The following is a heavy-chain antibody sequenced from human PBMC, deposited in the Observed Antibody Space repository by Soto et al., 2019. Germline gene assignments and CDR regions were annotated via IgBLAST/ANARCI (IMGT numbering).Heavy chain of an antibody. CDR2: IIPIFGTA. Sequence: SVKVSCKASGATFSSYAISWVRQAPGQGLEWMGGIIPIFGTANYAQKFQGRVTITADESTSTAYMELSSLRSEDTAVYYCARDEERAPFYYYGMDVWGQGTTVTVS. V-gene: IGHV1-69*13. J-gene: IGHJ6*02. CDR3: ARDEERAPFYYYGMDV. D-gene: IGHD1-1*01. CDR1: GATFSSYA.